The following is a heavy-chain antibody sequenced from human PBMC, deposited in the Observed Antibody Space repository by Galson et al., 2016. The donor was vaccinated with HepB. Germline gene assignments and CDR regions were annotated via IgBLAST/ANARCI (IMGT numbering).Heavy chain of an antibody. CDR3: CVDTAMDYVFDY. J-gene: IGHJ4*02. V-gene: IGHV3-21*01. D-gene: IGHD5-18*01. CDR1: EFTFSTYN. CDR2: ISRGSGYI. Sequence: SLRLSCAASEFTFSTYNMNWVRQAPGKGLEWVSSISRGSGYIYYADSVKGRFTISRDNAKNSLYLQMNSLRAEDTAVYYCCVDTAMDYVFDYWGQGTLVTVSS.